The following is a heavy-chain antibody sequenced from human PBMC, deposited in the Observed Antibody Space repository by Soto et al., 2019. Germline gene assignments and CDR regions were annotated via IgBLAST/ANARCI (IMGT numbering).Heavy chain of an antibody. CDR2: IHYSGGATYSP. CDR3: ARVPTYYHDSIGYQPFHP. D-gene: IGHD3-22*01. J-gene: IGHJ5*02. V-gene: IGHV4-31*02. Sequence: WTWIRQHPGKGLEWLGYIHYSGGATYSPSYNPSLKSRIAISVDTSKRLFSLKLTSVSAADTAVYYCARVPTYYHDSIGYQPFHPCGQGTLVTVSS.